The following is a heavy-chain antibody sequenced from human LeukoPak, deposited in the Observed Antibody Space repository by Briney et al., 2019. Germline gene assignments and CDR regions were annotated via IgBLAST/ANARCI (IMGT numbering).Heavy chain of an antibody. Sequence: GGSPRLSCAASGFTFSSYGMHWVRQAPGKGLEWVAVISYDGSNKYYADSVKGRFTISRDNSKNTLYLQMNSLRAEDTAVYYCARDGGVTSNFDYWGQGTLVTVSS. CDR1: GFTFSSYG. J-gene: IGHJ4*02. CDR3: ARDGGVTSNFDY. CDR2: ISYDGSNK. V-gene: IGHV3-30*03. D-gene: IGHD3-3*01.